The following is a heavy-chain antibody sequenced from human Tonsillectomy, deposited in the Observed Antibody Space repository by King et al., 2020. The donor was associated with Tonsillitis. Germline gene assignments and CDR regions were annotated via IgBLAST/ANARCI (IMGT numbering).Heavy chain of an antibody. J-gene: IGHJ1*01. V-gene: IGHV3-43*01. D-gene: IGHD2-15*01. Sequence: QLVQSGGVVVQPGGSLRLSCAASGFTFDDYTMHWVRQAPGKGLEWVSLISWDGGSTYYADSVKGRFTISRDNSKNSLYLQMNSLRTEDTALYYCAKDSCSGGSCYVLQHWGQGTLVTVSS. CDR2: ISWDGGST. CDR1: GFTFDDYT. CDR3: AKDSCSGGSCYVLQH.